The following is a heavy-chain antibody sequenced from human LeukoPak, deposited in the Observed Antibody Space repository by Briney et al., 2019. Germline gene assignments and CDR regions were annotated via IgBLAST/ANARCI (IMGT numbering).Heavy chain of an antibody. CDR2: IYYSGST. V-gene: IGHV4-59*01. J-gene: IGHJ5*02. CDR3: ARVEVGGWFDP. Sequence: PSETLSLTCTVSGGSIRSYYWSWIRQPPGKGLEWIGYIYYSGSTNYNPSLKSRVTISVDTSKNQFSLKLSSVTAADTAVYYCARVEVGGWFDPWGQGTLVTVSS. CDR1: GGSIRSYY. D-gene: IGHD2-2*01.